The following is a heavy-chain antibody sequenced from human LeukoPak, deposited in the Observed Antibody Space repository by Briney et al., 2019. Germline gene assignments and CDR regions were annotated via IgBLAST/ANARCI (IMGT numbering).Heavy chain of an antibody. J-gene: IGHJ4*02. Sequence: GASVKVSCKASGYTFTGYYMHWVRQAPGQGLEWMGRINPNSGGTNYAQKFQGRVTMTRDTSISTAYMELSRLRSDDTAVYYCARLATRAYDSSGYYPYWGQGTLVTVSS. V-gene: IGHV1-2*06. CDR3: ARLATRAYDSSGYYPY. CDR1: GYTFTGYY. D-gene: IGHD3-22*01. CDR2: INPNSGGT.